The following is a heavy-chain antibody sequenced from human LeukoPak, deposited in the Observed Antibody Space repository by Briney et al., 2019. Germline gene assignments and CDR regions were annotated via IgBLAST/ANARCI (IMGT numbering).Heavy chain of an antibody. CDR1: GYSISSGYY. D-gene: IGHD2-2*03. V-gene: IGHV4-38-2*01. CDR3: ARHEWIPEAHDY. J-gene: IGHJ4*02. Sequence: SETLSLTCAVSGYSISSGYYWDWIRQPPGKGLEWTGSIYHSGSTYYNPSLKSRVTISVDTSNNQFSLKLSSVTAADTAVYYCARHEWIPEAHDYWGRGTLVTVSS. CDR2: IYHSGST.